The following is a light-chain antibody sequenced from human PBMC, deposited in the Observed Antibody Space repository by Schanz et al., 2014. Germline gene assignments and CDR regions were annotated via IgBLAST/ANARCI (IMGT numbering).Light chain of an antibody. CDR2: DVT. J-gene: IGLJ2*01. CDR3: CSYAGSSTLV. V-gene: IGLV2-23*02. Sequence: QSALTQPASVSGSPGQSITISCTGTSSDVGGYNYVSWYQQHPGKAPKLMIYDVTNRPSGVSNRFSGSKTGDTASLTISGLQAEDAADYYCCSYAGSSTLVFGGGTKLTVL. CDR1: SSDVGGYNY.